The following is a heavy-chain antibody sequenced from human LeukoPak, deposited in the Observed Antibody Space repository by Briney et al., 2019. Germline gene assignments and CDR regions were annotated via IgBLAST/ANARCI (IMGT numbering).Heavy chain of an antibody. CDR1: GYTFRTYW. CDR2: IKQDGSEK. Sequence: GGSLRLSCAASGYTFRTYWMSWVRQAPGKGLEWVANIKQDGSEKNYVDSVKGRFTISRDNAKNSLYLQMNSLRAEDTAVYYCAREVAGSNPPLYWGQGTLVTVSS. CDR3: AREVAGSNPPLY. J-gene: IGHJ4*02. V-gene: IGHV3-7*01. D-gene: IGHD1-26*01.